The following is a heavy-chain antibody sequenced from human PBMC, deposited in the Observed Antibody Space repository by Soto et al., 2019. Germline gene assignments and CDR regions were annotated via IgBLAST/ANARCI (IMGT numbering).Heavy chain of an antibody. CDR3: ARHIGRWDAFDI. D-gene: IGHD1-26*01. J-gene: IGHJ3*02. Sequence: SETLSLTCTVSGGSISSSSYYWGWIRQPPGKGLEWIGSIYYSGSTYYNPSLKSRVTISVDTSKNQFSLKLSSVTAADTAVYYCARHIGRWDAFDIWGQGTMVT. CDR2: IYYSGST. CDR1: GGSISSSSYY. V-gene: IGHV4-39*01.